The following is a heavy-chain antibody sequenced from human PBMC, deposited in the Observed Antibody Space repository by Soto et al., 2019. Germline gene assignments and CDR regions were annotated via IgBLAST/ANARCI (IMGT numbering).Heavy chain of an antibody. D-gene: IGHD3-22*01. CDR2: ISGSGGST. CDR1: GFTFGSFA. J-gene: IGHJ4*02. Sequence: EVQLLESGGGLVQPGGSLRLSCAASGFTFGSFAMAWVRQAPGKGLEWVSGISGSGGSTYHGDSVKGRFTISRDNSKNMLYWQMNSLRVEDTAVYYCAKRPYYYDSSGYWVDYWGRGTLVTVSS. V-gene: IGHV3-23*01. CDR3: AKRPYYYDSSGYWVDY.